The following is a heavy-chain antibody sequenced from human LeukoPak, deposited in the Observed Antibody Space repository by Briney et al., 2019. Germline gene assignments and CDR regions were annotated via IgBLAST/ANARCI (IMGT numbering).Heavy chain of an antibody. Sequence: SETLSLTCIVSGGSISSYYWSWIRQPPGKGLEWIGYIYYSGSTNYNSSLKSRVTISVDTSKNQFSLKLSSVTAADTAVYYCATVGLYDSSGYYGPYFDYWGQGSLVTVSS. CDR1: GGSISSYY. CDR2: IYYSGST. J-gene: IGHJ4*02. V-gene: IGHV4-59*01. CDR3: ATVGLYDSSGYYGPYFDY. D-gene: IGHD3-22*01.